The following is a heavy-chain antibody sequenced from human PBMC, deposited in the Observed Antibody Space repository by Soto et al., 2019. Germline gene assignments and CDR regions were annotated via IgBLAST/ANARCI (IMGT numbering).Heavy chain of an antibody. J-gene: IGHJ6*02. Sequence: SETLSLTCAVSGGSISSSNWWSWVRRPPGKGLEWSGEIYHSGSTNYNPSLKSRVTIAVDKSKNQFSLKLSSVTAADTAVYYCARDLRYCSSTSCYRTRPDYYGMDVWGQGTTVT. CDR2: IYHSGST. D-gene: IGHD2-2*01. CDR1: GGSISSSNW. V-gene: IGHV4-4*02. CDR3: ARDLRYCSSTSCYRTRPDYYGMDV.